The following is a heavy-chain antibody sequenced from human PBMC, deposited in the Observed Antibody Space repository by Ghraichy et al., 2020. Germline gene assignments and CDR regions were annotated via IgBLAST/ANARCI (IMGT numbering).Heavy chain of an antibody. D-gene: IGHD6-13*01. V-gene: IGHV4-59*01. CDR1: GGSISSYY. CDR2: IYYSGST. CDR3: AREVWQQLDGDYYYYGMDV. Sequence: SETLSLTCTVSGGSISSYYWSWIRQPPGKGLEWIGYIYYSGSTNYNPSLKSRVTISVDTSKNQFSLKLSSVTAADTAVYYCAREVWQQLDGDYYYYGMDVWGQGTTVTVSS. J-gene: IGHJ6*02.